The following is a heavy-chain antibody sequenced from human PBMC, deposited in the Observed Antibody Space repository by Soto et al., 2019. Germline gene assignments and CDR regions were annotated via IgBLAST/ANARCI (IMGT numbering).Heavy chain of an antibody. V-gene: IGHV4-39*01. CDR3: ATTDTLGGWFDP. D-gene: IGHD3-16*01. Sequence: SETLSLTCTVSGGSISSSSYYWGWIRQPPGKGLEWIGSIYYSGSTDYNPSPKSRVTISVDKSKKQFFLKLSSVTAAETAVYYCATTDTLGGWFDPWGQGTLVTVSS. J-gene: IGHJ5*02. CDR1: GGSISSSSYY. CDR2: IYYSGST.